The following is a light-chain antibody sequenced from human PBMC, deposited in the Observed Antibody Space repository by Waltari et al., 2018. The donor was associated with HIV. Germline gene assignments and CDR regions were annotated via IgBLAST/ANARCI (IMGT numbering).Light chain of an antibody. J-gene: IGKJ4*01. CDR3: QQYDSTPLT. CDR2: WAS. CDR1: QSMLYISNNRNY. V-gene: IGKV4-1*01. Sequence: DIVMTQSPDSLAVSLGERATINCTSSQSMLYISNNRNYLAWYQQRPGQRPKLLIYWASTRESGVPDRFTGNGSGTDFTLTISSLQAEDVAVYYCQQYDSTPLTFGGGTKVEIK.